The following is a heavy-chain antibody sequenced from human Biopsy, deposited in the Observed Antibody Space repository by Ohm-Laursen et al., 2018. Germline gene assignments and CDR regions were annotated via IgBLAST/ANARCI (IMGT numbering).Heavy chain of an antibody. CDR1: GDSISSDYY. D-gene: IGHD1-14*01. Sequence: SETLSLTCTVSGDSISSDYYWTWIRQVPGEGLEWIAYMHHSGPTYTYYNPSLKSRVAISVEVSKNQFSLKVSSVTAADTAVYFCTRKPNSLYYFDNWGQGTLVTVSS. J-gene: IGHJ4*02. CDR2: MHHSGPT. CDR3: TRKPNSLYYFDN. V-gene: IGHV4-31*03.